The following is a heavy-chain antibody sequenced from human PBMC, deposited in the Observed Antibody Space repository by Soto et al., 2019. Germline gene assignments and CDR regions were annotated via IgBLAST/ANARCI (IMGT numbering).Heavy chain of an antibody. J-gene: IGHJ3*02. CDR1: GFTFSNAW. D-gene: IGHD3-22*01. Sequence: GGSLRLSCAASGFTFSNAWMSWVRQAPGKGLEWVGRIKSKTDGGTTDYAAPVKGRLTISRDDSKNTLYLQMNSLKTEDTAVYYCTTEGREDYYDSSGYAFDIWGQGTMVTVSS. CDR3: TTEGREDYYDSSGYAFDI. V-gene: IGHV3-15*01. CDR2: IKSKTDGGTT.